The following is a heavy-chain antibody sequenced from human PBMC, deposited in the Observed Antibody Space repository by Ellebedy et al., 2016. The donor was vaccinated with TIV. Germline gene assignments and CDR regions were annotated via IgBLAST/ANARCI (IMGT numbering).Heavy chain of an antibody. CDR2: INQDGSRI. Sequence: GGSLRLSCAASGFTFNSDWMSWVRQAPEKGLEWVANINQDGSRIYYVDSVKGRFTISRDNAKNSVYLRMHTLRVEDTAVYHCVRDGAYGDYSPGYYGMDVWGQGTTVTVSS. J-gene: IGHJ6*02. D-gene: IGHD3-22*01. V-gene: IGHV3-7*03. CDR1: GFTFNSDW. CDR3: VRDGAYGDYSPGYYGMDV.